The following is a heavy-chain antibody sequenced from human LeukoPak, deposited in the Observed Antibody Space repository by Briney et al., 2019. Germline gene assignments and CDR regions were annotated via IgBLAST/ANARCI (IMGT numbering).Heavy chain of an antibody. V-gene: IGHV4-34*01. CDR2: INHSGST. J-gene: IGHJ4*02. Sequence: PSETLSLTCAVYGGSFSGYYWSWIRQPPGKGLEWIGEINHSGSTNYNPSLKSRVTISVDTSKNQFSLKLSSVTAADTAVYYCARVGGAQRLAYFDYWGQGTLVTVSS. CDR3: ARVGGAQRLAYFDY. CDR1: GGSFSGYY. D-gene: IGHD6-25*01.